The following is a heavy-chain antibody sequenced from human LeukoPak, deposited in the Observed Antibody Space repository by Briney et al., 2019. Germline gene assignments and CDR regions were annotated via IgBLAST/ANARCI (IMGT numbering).Heavy chain of an antibody. J-gene: IGHJ6*03. CDR2: IYYSGTT. CDR3: AKQISDYYYYYIDV. D-gene: IGHD3-3*01. CDR1: GGSISSSHYY. V-gene: IGHV4-39*01. Sequence: SETLSLTCTVSGGSISSSHYYWGWIRQPPGKGLEGIGTIYYSGTTYYNPSLESRVTMSEDMSKNQFSLTLRSVTATDTAVYYCAKQISDYYYYYIDVWGKGTTVTVSS.